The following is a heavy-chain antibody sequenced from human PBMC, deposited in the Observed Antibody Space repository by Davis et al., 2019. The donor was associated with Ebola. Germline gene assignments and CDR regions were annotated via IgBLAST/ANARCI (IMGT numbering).Heavy chain of an antibody. V-gene: IGHV4-61*09. CDR1: GGSISSGSYY. CDR2: IYTSGST. J-gene: IGHJ6*02. CDR3: ARAGSNGMDV. Sequence: PSETLSLTCTVSGGSISSGSYYWSWIRQPAGKGLEWIGHIYTSGSTNYNPSLKSRVTISVDTSKNQFSLKLSSVTAADTAVYYCARAGSNGMDVWGQGTTVTVSS. D-gene: IGHD1-1*01.